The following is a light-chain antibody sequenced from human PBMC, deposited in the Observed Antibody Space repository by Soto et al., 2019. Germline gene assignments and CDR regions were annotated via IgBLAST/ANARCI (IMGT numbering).Light chain of an antibody. CDR1: QGLSSY. Sequence: DIQMTQSPSSVSASVGDRVTITCRASQGLSSYLAWYQQKPGKAPKLLIYAASNLQSGVPSRFSGSGSGTDFTLTITNLQPDDIATYYCQQSLTMPLTFGHGTRLHIK. V-gene: IGKV1-12*01. CDR2: AAS. CDR3: QQSLTMPLT. J-gene: IGKJ5*01.